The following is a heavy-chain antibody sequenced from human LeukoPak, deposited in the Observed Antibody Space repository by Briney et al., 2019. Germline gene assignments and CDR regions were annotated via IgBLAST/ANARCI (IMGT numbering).Heavy chain of an antibody. CDR1: GFSIMNSA. Sequence: GGSLRLSCAASGFSIMNSAMNWVRQAPGKGLEWVSAINGTAIDTDYADSVKGRFTIPRDYSKNTLYLQMNSLRAEDTAVYYCANGQQWLVSPPFDYWGQGTLVTVSS. V-gene: IGHV3-23*01. CDR3: ANGQQWLVSPPFDY. D-gene: IGHD6-19*01. CDR2: INGTAIDT. J-gene: IGHJ4*02.